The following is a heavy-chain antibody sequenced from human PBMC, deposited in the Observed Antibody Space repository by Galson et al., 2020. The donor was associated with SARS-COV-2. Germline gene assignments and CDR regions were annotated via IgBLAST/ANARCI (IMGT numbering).Heavy chain of an antibody. CDR2: ISSSGSYT. V-gene: IGHV3-11*06. CDR1: GYSFSDYY. D-gene: IGHD2-15*01. Sequence: GESLKISCAASGYSFSDYYMSWIRQAPGKGLEWVSYISSSGSYTNYADSVKGRFTISRDNAKKSHYLQMNSLRVEDTAVYYCARNGRDCSGGICYGAEYVQHWGQGTLVIVSS. CDR3: ARNGRDCSGGICYGAEYVQH. J-gene: IGHJ1*01.